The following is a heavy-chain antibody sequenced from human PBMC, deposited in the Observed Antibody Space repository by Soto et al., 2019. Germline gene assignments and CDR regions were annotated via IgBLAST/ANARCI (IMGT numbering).Heavy chain of an antibody. J-gene: IGHJ4*02. CDR3: TTAATTVTTIDY. CDR1: GLNVSSNY. Sequence: PGGSLRLSCAASGLNVSSNYMSWVRQAPGKGLEWVGRIKRKTDGGTTDYAAPVKGRFTISRDDSKNTLYLQMNSLKTEDTAVYYCTTAATTVTTIDYWGQGTLVTVSS. CDR2: IKRKTDGGTT. V-gene: IGHV3-15*01. D-gene: IGHD4-17*01.